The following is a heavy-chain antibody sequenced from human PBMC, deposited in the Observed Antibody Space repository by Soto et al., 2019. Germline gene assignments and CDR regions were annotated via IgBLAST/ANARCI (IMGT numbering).Heavy chain of an antibody. CDR2: IYSGGNT. V-gene: IGHV4-39*01. Sequence: QLQVQESGPGHVKPSQTLSITCTVSGGSITSHHYYWGWIRQPPGKGLEWIGSIYSGGNTYYNPSHRRRLTIFVDTAKNLISLKLNSVTAADSAIYYCGSGPSTTWIDNWGLGTQVSVSS. J-gene: IGHJ4*02. CDR3: GSGPSTTWIDN. D-gene: IGHD2-2*01. CDR1: GGSITSHHYY.